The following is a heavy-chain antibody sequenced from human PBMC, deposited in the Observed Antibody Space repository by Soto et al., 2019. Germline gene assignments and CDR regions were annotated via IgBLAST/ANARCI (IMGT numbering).Heavy chain of an antibody. Sequence: SETLSLTCTVSGGSVSGHFWSWIRQPPGKGLEWIGYISYRGSTDYNPSLRSRLTISVDTSKNQFSLQLTSVTAADTAAYYCAREIPSSGYFDYWGQGTLVTVSS. CDR1: GGSVSGHF. J-gene: IGHJ4*02. D-gene: IGHD3-10*01. CDR2: ISYRGST. V-gene: IGHV4-59*02. CDR3: AREIPSSGYFDY.